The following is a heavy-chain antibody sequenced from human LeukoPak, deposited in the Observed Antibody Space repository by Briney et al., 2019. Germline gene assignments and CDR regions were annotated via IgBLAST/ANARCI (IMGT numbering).Heavy chain of an antibody. J-gene: IGHJ3*01. V-gene: IGHV4-59*01. D-gene: IGHD3/OR15-3a*01. CDR2: IYYSGST. CDR3: ARRRHNFDFYDV. CDR1: GGSISSYY. Sequence: SETLSLTCTVSGGSISSYYWSWIRQPPGKGLEWIGYIYYSGSTNYNPSLKSRVTISVDTSKNQFSLKLSSVTAADTAVYYRARRRHNFDFYDVWGQGTRVTVSS.